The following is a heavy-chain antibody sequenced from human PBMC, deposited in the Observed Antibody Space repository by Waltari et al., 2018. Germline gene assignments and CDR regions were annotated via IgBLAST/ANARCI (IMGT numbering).Heavy chain of an antibody. D-gene: IGHD3-16*02. CDR2: IIPILGIA. CDR3: ARAFDDYVWGSYREHYYYYGIDV. J-gene: IGHJ6*02. V-gene: IGHV1-69*02. Sequence: QVQLVQSGAEVKKPGSSVKVSCKASGGTFSSYTISWVRQAPGQGLEWMGRIIPILGIANYAQKFQGRVTITADKSTSTAYMELSSLRSEDTAVYYCARAFDDYVWGSYREHYYYYGIDVWGQGTTVTVSS. CDR1: GGTFSSYT.